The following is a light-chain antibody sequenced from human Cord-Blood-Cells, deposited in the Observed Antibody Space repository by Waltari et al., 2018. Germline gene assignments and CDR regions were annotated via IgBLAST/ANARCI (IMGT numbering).Light chain of an antibody. CDR2: GAS. CDR1: QSVSSN. V-gene: IGKV3-15*01. J-gene: IGKJ2*01. CDR3: QQYNNWPPVYT. Sequence: EIVMTQSPATLSVSPGERANLSCRASQSVSSNLAWYQQKPGQAPRRLIYGASTRATGIPARFSGSGSGTEFTLTISSLQSEDFAVYYCQQYNNWPPVYTFGQGTKLEIK.